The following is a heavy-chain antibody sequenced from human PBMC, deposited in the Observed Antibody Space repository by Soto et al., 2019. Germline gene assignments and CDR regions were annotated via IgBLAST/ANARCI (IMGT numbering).Heavy chain of an antibody. Sequence: EVQVVESGGGLVQPGGSLRLSCAASGFTCSSNSMNWVRQAPGKGLEWISYISSSSSTIYADSVKGRFTISRDNAKNSLYLQMNSLRDEDSAVYYCARVIWSGNLTSDLWGQGTLVTVSS. D-gene: IGHD3-3*01. CDR3: ARVIWSGNLTSDL. CDR1: GFTCSSNS. J-gene: IGHJ5*02. V-gene: IGHV3-48*02. CDR2: ISSSSSTI.